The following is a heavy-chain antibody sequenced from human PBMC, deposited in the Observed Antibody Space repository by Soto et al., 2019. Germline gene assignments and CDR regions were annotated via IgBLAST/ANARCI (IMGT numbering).Heavy chain of an antibody. CDR1: GFTFSSYA. Sequence: GGSLRLSCAASGFTFSSYAMSWVRQAPGEGLEWVSAISGSGGSTYYADSVKGRFTISRDNSKNTLYLQMNSPRAEDTAVYYCAKDPYYYDSSGYYSHWGQGTLVTVSS. CDR3: AKDPYYYDSSGYYSH. D-gene: IGHD3-22*01. J-gene: IGHJ4*02. V-gene: IGHV3-23*01. CDR2: ISGSGGST.